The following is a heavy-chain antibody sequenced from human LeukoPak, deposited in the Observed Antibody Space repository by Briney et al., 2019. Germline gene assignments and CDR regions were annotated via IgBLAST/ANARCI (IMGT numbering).Heavy chain of an antibody. CDR2: IIPIFGTA. J-gene: IGHJ5*02. CDR3: ARTPLRGATFFTSYPNWFDT. Sequence: ASVKVSCKASGGTFSNYAISWVRQAPGQGLEWMGGIIPIFGTANYAQKFRGRVTITADKSTRTAYMELSSLRSEDTAVYYCARTPLRGATFFTSYPNWFDTWGQGTLVTVSS. D-gene: IGHD3-10*01. CDR1: GGTFSNYA. V-gene: IGHV1-69*06.